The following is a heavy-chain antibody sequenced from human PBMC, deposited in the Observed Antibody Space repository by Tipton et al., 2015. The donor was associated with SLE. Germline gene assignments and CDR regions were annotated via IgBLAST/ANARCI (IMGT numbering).Heavy chain of an antibody. J-gene: IGHJ4*02. CDR2: ISGSGGST. CDR3: ATSITIFGVVIDY. CDR1: GFTFSSYA. V-gene: IGHV3-23*01. Sequence: SLRLSCAASGFTFSSYAMSWVRQAPGKGLEWVSAISGSGGSTYYADSVKGRFTISRDNSKNTLYLQMNSLRAEDTAVYYCATSITIFGVVIDYWGQGTLVTVSS. D-gene: IGHD3-3*01.